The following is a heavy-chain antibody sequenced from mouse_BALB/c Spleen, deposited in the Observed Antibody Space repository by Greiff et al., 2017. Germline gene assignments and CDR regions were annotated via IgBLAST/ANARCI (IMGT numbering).Heavy chain of an antibody. J-gene: IGHJ3*01. CDR1: GFTFSSFG. D-gene: IGHD2-4*01. Sequence: EVKVVESGGGLVQPGGSRKLSCAASGFTFSSFGMHWVRQAPEKGLEWVAYISSGSSTIYYADTVKGRFTISRDNPKNTLFLQMTSLRSEDTAMYYCARSGDYAPSWLAYWGQGTLVTVSA. CDR3: ARSGDYAPSWLAY. V-gene: IGHV5-17*02. CDR2: ISSGSSTI.